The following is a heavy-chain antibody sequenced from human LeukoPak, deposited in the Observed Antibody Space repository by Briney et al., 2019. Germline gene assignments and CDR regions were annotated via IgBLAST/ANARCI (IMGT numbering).Heavy chain of an antibody. Sequence: ASVKVSCKASGGTFSSYAISWVRPAPGQGLEWMGGIIPIFGTANYAQKFQGRVTITADESTSTAYMELSSLRSEDTAVYYCARGRDSSSSYFYWGQGTLVTVSS. J-gene: IGHJ4*02. CDR1: GGTFSSYA. D-gene: IGHD6-6*01. V-gene: IGHV1-69*13. CDR2: IIPIFGTA. CDR3: ARGRDSSSSYFY.